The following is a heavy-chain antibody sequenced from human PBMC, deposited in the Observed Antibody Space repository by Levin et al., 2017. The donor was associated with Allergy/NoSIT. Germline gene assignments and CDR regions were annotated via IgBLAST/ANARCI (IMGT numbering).Heavy chain of an antibody. CDR3: AKAKWLVTPPFDY. CDR1: GFTFSSYA. J-gene: IGHJ4*02. V-gene: IGHV3-23*01. Sequence: GGSLRLSCAASGFTFSSYAMSWVRQAPGKGLEWVSAINTSGGSTYYADSVKGRFTISRDNSRNTLYLQMNSLRAEDTAVYYCAKAKWLVTPPFDYWGQGTLVNVSS. D-gene: IGHD6-19*01. CDR2: INTSGGST.